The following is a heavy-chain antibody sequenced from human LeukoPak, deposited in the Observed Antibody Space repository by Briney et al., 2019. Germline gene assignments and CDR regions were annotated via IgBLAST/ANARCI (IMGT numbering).Heavy chain of an antibody. CDR2: ISSSSSTI. D-gene: IGHD3-10*01. Sequence: GGSLRLSCTASGFTFSNYAMSWLRQAPGKGLEWVSYISSSSSTIYYADSVKGRFTISRDNAKNSLYLQMNSLRAEDTAVYYCARLLWFGEGDYWGQGTLVTVSS. CDR1: GFTFSNYA. J-gene: IGHJ4*02. V-gene: IGHV3-48*01. CDR3: ARLLWFGEGDY.